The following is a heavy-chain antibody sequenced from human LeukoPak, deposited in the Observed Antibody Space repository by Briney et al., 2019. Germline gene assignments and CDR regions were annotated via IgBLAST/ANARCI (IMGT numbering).Heavy chain of an antibody. Sequence: PGGSLRLSCAASGFTFSSSWMTWVRQAPGKGLEWVSSISGSGGSTYYADSVKGRFTISRDNSKNTLYLQMNSLRAEDTAVYYCARAIVVIPAAIRYWGQGTLVTVSS. CDR3: ARAIVVIPAAIRY. V-gene: IGHV3-23*01. D-gene: IGHD2-2*01. CDR1: GFTFSSSW. CDR2: ISGSGGST. J-gene: IGHJ4*02.